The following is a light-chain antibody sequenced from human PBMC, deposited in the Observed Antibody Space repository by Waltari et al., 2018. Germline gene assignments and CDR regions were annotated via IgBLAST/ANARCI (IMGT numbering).Light chain of an antibody. V-gene: IGLV2-14*01. Sequence: QSALTQPASVSGSPGQSITISCTGTSSEVGGYNYVSWFQQHPGRAPKLMIYDVSKRPSGFSNRFSGSKSGNAASLTISGLQAEDEADYYCSSYTSISTLVFGVGTKVTVL. J-gene: IGLJ3*02. CDR1: SSEVGGYNY. CDR2: DVS. CDR3: SSYTSISTLV.